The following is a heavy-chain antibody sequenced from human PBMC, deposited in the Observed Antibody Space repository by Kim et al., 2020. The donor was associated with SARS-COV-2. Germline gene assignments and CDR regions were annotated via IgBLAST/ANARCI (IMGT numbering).Heavy chain of an antibody. CDR3: ARESRYYGSGSTLGYFDY. CDR2: IYYSGST. Sequence: SETLSLTCTVSGGSISSYYWSWIRQPPGKGLEWIGYIYYSGSTNYNPSLKSRVTISVDTSKNQFSLKLSSVTAADTAVYYCARESRYYGSGSTLGYFDYWGQGTLVTVSS. V-gene: IGHV4-59*13. CDR1: GGSISSYY. D-gene: IGHD3-10*01. J-gene: IGHJ4*02.